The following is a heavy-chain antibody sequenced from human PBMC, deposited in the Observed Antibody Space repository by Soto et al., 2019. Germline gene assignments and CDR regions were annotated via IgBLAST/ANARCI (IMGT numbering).Heavy chain of an antibody. D-gene: IGHD2-21*01. J-gene: IGHJ3*01. CDR3: ARDLRSSCGGVGCDALDL. V-gene: IGHV3-7*04. Sequence: EVQLVESGGGMVQPGRSLRLSCVGSGFTFKSDWMTWVRQAPGKGLEWVANIKGDGTKENYVDAVKGRFTISRDNGKNSLYLQMNSLRVEDTAVYDCARDLRSSCGGVGCDALDLWGQGTVVSVSS. CDR1: GFTFKSDW. CDR2: IKGDGTKE.